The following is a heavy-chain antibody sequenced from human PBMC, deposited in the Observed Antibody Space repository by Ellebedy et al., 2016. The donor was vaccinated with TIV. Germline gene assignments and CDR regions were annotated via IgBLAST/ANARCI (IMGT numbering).Heavy chain of an antibody. J-gene: IGHJ5*02. CDR2: MQPGSGNT. CDR3: TVGLLDP. V-gene: IGHV1-8*01. CDR1: GNTFTSYD. Sequence: AASVKVSCKPSGNTFTSYDINWVRQAPGQGLEYLGWMQPGSGNTGYAQKFEGRVTMTRDTSTGTAYMELNSLRSEDTAVYYCTVGLLDPWGQGTLVTVSS. D-gene: IGHD3-10*01.